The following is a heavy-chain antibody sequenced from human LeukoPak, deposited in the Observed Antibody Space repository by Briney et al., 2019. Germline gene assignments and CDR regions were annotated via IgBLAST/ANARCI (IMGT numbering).Heavy chain of an antibody. CDR2: ISGSGSDT. CDR3: ARDRDYGSGIFDY. D-gene: IGHD3-10*01. CDR1: GFTFSDYY. V-gene: IGHV3-11*05. J-gene: IGHJ4*02. Sequence: GGSLRLSCAASGFTFSDYYMSWIRQAPGKGLGSISYISGSGSDTSYADSVRGRFTISRDNAKNSLYLQMNSLTADDTAVYYCARDRDYGSGIFDYWGQGTLVTVSS.